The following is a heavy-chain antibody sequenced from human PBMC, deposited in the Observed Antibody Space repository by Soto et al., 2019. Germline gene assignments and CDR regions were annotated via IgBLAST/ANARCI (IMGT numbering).Heavy chain of an antibody. CDR3: AKKGYYDSSGYSPTRGWYFDL. D-gene: IGHD3-22*01. Sequence: HPGGSLRLSCAASGFTFSSYAMSWVRQAPGKGLEWVSAISGSGGSTYYADSVKGRFTISRDNSKNTLYLQMNSLRAEDTAVYYCAKKGYYDSSGYSPTRGWYFDLWGRGTLVTVSS. CDR1: GFTFSSYA. V-gene: IGHV3-23*01. CDR2: ISGSGGST. J-gene: IGHJ2*01.